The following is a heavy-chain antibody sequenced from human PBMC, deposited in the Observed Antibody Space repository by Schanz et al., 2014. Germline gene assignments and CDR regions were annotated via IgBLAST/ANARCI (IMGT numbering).Heavy chain of an antibody. CDR3: ARPRSSGWYDVLGY. D-gene: IGHD6-19*01. CDR2: ISSDGGTT. CDR1: GFSFSGFG. Sequence: EVQLVESGGGLVKPGGSLRLSCAGSGFSFSGFGMHWVRQAPGKGLVWVSRISSDGGTTSYADSVKGRFTVSRDNAENTLYLQMNNLRAEDTAVYYCARPRSSGWYDVLGYWGQGTLVTVSS. V-gene: IGHV3-74*01. J-gene: IGHJ4*02.